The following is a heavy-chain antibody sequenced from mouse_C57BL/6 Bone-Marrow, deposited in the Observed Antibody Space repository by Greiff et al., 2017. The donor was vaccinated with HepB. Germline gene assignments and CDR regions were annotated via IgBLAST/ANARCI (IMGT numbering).Heavy chain of an antibody. CDR1: GFSFTSYG. CDR3: AKKKSPWYFDV. J-gene: IGHJ1*03. V-gene: IGHV2-5*01. CDR2: IWRGGST. Sequence: VNLVESGPGLVQPSQSLSITCTVSGFSFTSYGVHWVRQSPGKGLEWLGVIWRGGSTDYNAAFMSRLSITKDNSKSQVFFKMNSLQADDTAIYYCAKKKSPWYFDVWGTGTTVTVSS.